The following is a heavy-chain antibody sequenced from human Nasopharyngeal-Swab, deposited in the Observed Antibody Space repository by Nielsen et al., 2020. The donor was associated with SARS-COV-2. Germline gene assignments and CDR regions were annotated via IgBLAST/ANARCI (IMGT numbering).Heavy chain of an antibody. CDR2: IIPIFGTA. J-gene: IGHJ6*02. CDR1: GGTSSSYA. Sequence: SVKVSCKASGGTSSSYAISWVRQAPGQGLEWMGGIIPIFGTANYAQKFQGRVTITADESTSTAYMELSSLRSEDTAVYYCARDRDIVVVPASGMDVWGQGTTVTVSS. V-gene: IGHV1-69*13. D-gene: IGHD2-2*01. CDR3: ARDRDIVVVPASGMDV.